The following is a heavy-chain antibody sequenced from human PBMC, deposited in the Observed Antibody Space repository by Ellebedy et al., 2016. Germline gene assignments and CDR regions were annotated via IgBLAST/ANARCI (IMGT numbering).Heavy chain of an antibody. Sequence: GESLKISXAASGFTFSTAGMTWVRQAPGKGLEWVATIVSSGREAYYAEPLKGRFTISRDNVMNLVYLQSNSLRVEDTAVYYCTRDGSEWSRDVWGQGTLDTVSS. CDR1: GFTFSTAG. D-gene: IGHD3-3*01. CDR2: IVSSGREA. J-gene: IGHJ4*02. CDR3: TRDGSEWSRDV. V-gene: IGHV3-21*06.